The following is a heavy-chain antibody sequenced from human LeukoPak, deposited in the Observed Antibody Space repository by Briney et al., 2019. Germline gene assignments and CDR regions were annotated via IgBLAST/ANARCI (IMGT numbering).Heavy chain of an antibody. Sequence: PGGSLRLSCVASGFTFSNYAMSWVRQAPGKGLEWVSAITCSGGDTTYADSVKDRFTISRDNYKNTVFLQMNSLRAEDTAVYYCAKWGDYDVLTGYYVSDYWGQGTLVTVSS. V-gene: IGHV3-23*01. D-gene: IGHD3-9*01. CDR1: GFTFSNYA. CDR2: ITCSGGDT. J-gene: IGHJ4*02. CDR3: AKWGDYDVLTGYYVSDY.